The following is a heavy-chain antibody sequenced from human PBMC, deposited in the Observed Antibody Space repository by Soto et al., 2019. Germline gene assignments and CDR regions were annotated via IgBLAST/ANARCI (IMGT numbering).Heavy chain of an antibody. CDR2: IFSSGTT. Sequence: QVQLRESGPGLVMPSQTLSLTCTVSGDSISSGNKYWSWIRQPPGKGLEWIGYIFSSGTTYYNPSLKSRLNMSLDASQNQFSLKLNTLTDADTAVYFWARVPSQFDDYYAMDVWGQGTTVTVSS. D-gene: IGHD3-16*01. J-gene: IGHJ6*02. CDR1: GDSISSGNKY. V-gene: IGHV4-30-4*01. CDR3: ARVPSQFDDYYAMDV.